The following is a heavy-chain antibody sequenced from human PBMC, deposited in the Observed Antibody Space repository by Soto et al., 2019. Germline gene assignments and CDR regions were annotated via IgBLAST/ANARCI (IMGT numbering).Heavy chain of an antibody. J-gene: IGHJ4*02. CDR1: GFSLSNARMG. CDR3: ARLAPTYYDILTGYYPDY. D-gene: IGHD3-9*01. Sequence: QVTLKESGPVLVKPTETLTLTCTVSGFSLSNARMGVSWIRQPPGKALEWLAHIFSNDEKSYSTSLKSRLTISKDTSKIQLFLTMTNMDPVYTATYYCARLAPTYYDILTGYYPDYWGQGTLVTVSS. V-gene: IGHV2-26*01. CDR2: IFSNDEK.